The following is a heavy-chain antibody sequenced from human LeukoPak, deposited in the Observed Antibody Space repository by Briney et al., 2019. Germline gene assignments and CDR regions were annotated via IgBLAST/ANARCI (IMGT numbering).Heavy chain of an antibody. CDR1: GDSITRSN. V-gene: IGHV4-59*01. Sequence: ETLSLTCSVSGDSITRSNWSWIRQPPGKRLEWIGHIYYTGSTNYNPSLKSRVTISVDTSKNQFSLKLNSVTAADTAIYYCARDPGRHSYAYYFDNWGRGTLVTVSS. D-gene: IGHD3-16*01. CDR3: ARDPGRHSYAYYFDN. CDR2: IYYTGST. J-gene: IGHJ4*02.